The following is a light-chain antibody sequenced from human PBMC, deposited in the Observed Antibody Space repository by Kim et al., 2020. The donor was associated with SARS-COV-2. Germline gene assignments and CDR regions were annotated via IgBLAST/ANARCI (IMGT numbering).Light chain of an antibody. V-gene: IGKV3-15*01. Sequence: SPGERVTLSCRASQSVSNNLAWYQQKPGQAPRLLIYGASTRATGIPARFSGSGSGTEFTLTISSLQSEDFAIFYCQQYNSWPPLTFGGGTKVEIK. CDR3: QQYNSWPPLT. CDR1: QSVSNN. CDR2: GAS. J-gene: IGKJ4*01.